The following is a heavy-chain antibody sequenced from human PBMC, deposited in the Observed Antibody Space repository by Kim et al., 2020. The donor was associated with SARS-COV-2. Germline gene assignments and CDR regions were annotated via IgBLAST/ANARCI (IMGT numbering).Heavy chain of an antibody. CDR3: AREKYSYGLNWFDP. Sequence: ASVKVSCKASGYTFTSYAMNWVRQAPGQGLEWMGWINTNTGNPTYAQGFTGRFVVSLDTSVSTAYLQISSLKAEDTAVYYCAREKYSYGLNWFDPWGQGTLVTVSS. CDR1: GYTFTSYA. CDR2: INTNTGNP. D-gene: IGHD5-18*01. V-gene: IGHV7-4-1*02. J-gene: IGHJ5*02.